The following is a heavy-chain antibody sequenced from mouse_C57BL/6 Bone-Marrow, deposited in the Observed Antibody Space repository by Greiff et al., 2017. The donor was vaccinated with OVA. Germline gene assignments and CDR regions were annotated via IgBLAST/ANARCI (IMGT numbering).Heavy chain of an antibody. CDR1: GYTFTGYW. V-gene: IGHV1-9*01. J-gene: IGHJ2*01. Sequence: QVQLQQSGAELMKPGASVKLSCKATGYTFTGYWIEWVKQRPGHGLEWIGEILPGSGSTNYNEKFKGKATFTADTSSNTAYMQLSILTTEDSSIYYCTRDYYGSSFNYFDYWGQGTTLTVSS. D-gene: IGHD1-1*01. CDR3: TRDYYGSSFNYFDY. CDR2: ILPGSGST.